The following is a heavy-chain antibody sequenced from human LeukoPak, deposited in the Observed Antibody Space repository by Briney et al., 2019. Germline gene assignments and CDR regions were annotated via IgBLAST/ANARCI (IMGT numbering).Heavy chain of an antibody. Sequence: PSETLSLTCTVSGGSVSSYYWSWIRQPPGKGLEWIGYIYYSGSTNYNPSLKSRVTISLDTSKNQFSLKLSSVTAADTAVYYCARGAAYYDFWSGYYGRPVDFDYWGQGTLVTVSS. J-gene: IGHJ4*02. CDR1: GGSVSSYY. V-gene: IGHV4-59*02. CDR3: ARGAAYYDFWSGYYGRPVDFDY. D-gene: IGHD3-3*01. CDR2: IYYSGST.